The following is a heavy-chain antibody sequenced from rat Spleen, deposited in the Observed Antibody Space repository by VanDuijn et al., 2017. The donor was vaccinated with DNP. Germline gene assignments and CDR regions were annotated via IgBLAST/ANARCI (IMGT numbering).Heavy chain of an antibody. V-gene: IGHV5-58*01. Sequence: EVQLVETGGGLVQPGRSLKLSCVASGFTFSSYWMYWIRQAPGKGLEWVASINPDGGSTHYRDSVKGRFTISRDNTENTVYLQMNSLRSEDTGTYYGAKDRDYGSDYWGKGGMVTVSS. CDR3: AKDRDYGSDY. D-gene: IGHD1-11*01. CDR2: INPDGGST. J-gene: IGHJ2*01. CDR1: GFTFSSYW.